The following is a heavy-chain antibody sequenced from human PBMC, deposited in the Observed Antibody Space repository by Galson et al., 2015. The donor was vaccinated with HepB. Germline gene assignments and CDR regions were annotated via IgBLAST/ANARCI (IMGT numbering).Heavy chain of an antibody. V-gene: IGHV1-69*13. J-gene: IGHJ4*02. CDR1: GGTFSSYA. Sequence: SVKVSCKASGGTFSSYAISWVRQAPGQGLEWMGGIIPIFGTANYAQKFQGRVTITADESTSTAYMELSSLRSEDTAVYYCAREEGQGGIVATRFDYWGQGTLVTVSS. CDR2: IIPIFGTA. CDR3: AREEGQGGIVATRFDY. D-gene: IGHD5-12*01.